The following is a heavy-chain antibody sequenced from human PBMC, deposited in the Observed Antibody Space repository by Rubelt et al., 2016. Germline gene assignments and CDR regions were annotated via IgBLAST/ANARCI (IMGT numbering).Heavy chain of an antibody. Sequence: YWDWIRQPPGKGLEWIGSIYHTGSTYYNPSLKSLFTISVDTSKNQFSLMLSSVTAADTAVYYCARDFTAVDTAMLTTGPYYFDYWGQGTLVTVSS. CDR3: ARDFTAVDTAMLTTGPYYFDY. V-gene: IGHV4-38-2*02. J-gene: IGHJ4*02. CDR1: Y. CDR2: IYHTGST. D-gene: IGHD5-18*01.